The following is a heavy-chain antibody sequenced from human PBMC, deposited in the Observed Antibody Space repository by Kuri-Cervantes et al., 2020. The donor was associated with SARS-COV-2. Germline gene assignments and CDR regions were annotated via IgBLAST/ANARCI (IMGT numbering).Heavy chain of an antibody. CDR3: ARDRKYYDFWSGPNYYMDV. Sequence: GGSLRLSCAASGFTFSSYWMSWVRQAPGKGLEWVANIKQDGSEKYYVDSVKGRFTISRDNAKNSLYLQMNSLRAEDTAVYYCARDRKYYDFWSGPNYYMDVWGKGTTVTSP. V-gene: IGHV3-7*01. J-gene: IGHJ6*03. D-gene: IGHD3-3*01. CDR2: IKQDGSEK. CDR1: GFTFSSYW.